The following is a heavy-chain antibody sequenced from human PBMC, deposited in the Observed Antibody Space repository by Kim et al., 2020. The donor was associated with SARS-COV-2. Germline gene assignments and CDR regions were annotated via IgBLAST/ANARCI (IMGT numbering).Heavy chain of an antibody. V-gene: IGHV4-39*01. CDR3: ARRGYDSGSYPD. D-gene: IGHD3-10*01. J-gene: IGHJ4*02. Sequence: SETLSLTCTVSGGSISSSSYYWGWIRQPPGKGLEWIGNIYYSGSTYYNPSLKSRVTISVDTSKNQFSLKLSSVTAADTAVYYCARRGYDSGSYPDWGQGTLVTVSS. CDR2: IYYSGST. CDR1: GGSISSSSYY.